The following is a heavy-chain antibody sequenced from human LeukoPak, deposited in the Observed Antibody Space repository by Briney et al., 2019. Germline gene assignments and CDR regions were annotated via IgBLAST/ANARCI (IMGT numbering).Heavy chain of an antibody. D-gene: IGHD3-9*01. J-gene: IGHJ4*02. Sequence: SETLSLTCTVSGGSISSSSYYWGWIRQPPGKGLEWIGSIYHSGSTYYNPSLKSRVTISVDTSKNQFSLKLSSVTAADTAVYYCARVYYDILTGYYSPTLDYWGQGTLVTVSS. CDR1: GGSISSSSYY. V-gene: IGHV4-39*07. CDR3: ARVYYDILTGYYSPTLDY. CDR2: IYHSGST.